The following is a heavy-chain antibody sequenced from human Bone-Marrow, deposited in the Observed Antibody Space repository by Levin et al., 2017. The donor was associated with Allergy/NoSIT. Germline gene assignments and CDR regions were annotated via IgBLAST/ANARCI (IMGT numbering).Heavy chain of an antibody. J-gene: IGHJ6*02. CDR3: ARSLLKVVTKRPGRTAIQKTYFYYGMDV. Sequence: GESLKISCKASGYNFTTYDINWVRQATGQGLEWMGWMNPVSGNADLAQKFQGRVTMTVDSSISTAYMELSSLRSEDTAVYYCARSLLKVVTKRPGRTAIQKTYFYYGMDVWGQGTTITVSS. D-gene: IGHD4-17*01. CDR2: MNPVSGNA. V-gene: IGHV1-8*01. CDR1: GYNFTTYD.